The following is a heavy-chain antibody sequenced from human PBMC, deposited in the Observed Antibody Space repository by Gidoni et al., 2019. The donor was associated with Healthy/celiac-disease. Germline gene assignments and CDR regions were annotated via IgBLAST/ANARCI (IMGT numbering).Heavy chain of an antibody. J-gene: IGHJ4*02. CDR3: AKDPDVYCGGDCYSSYYFDY. V-gene: IGHV3-23*01. CDR2: ISGSGGST. CDR1: GFTFRSYA. D-gene: IGHD2-21*02. Sequence: EVQLLESGGGLVQPGGSLRLSWAASGFTFRSYAMSWVRQAPGKGREWVSAISGSGGSTYYADSVNGRFTISRDNSKNTLYLQMNSLRAEDTAVYYCAKDPDVYCGGDCYSSYYFDYWGQGTLVTVSS.